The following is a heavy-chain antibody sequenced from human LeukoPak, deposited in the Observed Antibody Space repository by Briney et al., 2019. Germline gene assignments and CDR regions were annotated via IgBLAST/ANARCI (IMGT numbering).Heavy chain of an antibody. Sequence: SETLSLTCTVSGGSISSYYWSWIRQPPGKGLEWIGYIYYGGSTNYNPSLKSRVTISVDTSKNQFSLKLSSVTAADTAVYYCARLVAPKRITMVRGVYGMDVWGQGTTVTVSS. D-gene: IGHD3-10*01. CDR2: IYYGGST. CDR3: ARLVAPKRITMVRGVYGMDV. CDR1: GGSISSYY. J-gene: IGHJ6*02. V-gene: IGHV4-59*08.